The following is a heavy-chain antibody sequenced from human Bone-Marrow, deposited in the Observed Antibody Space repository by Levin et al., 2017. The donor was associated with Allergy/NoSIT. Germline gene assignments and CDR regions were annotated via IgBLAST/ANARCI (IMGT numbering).Heavy chain of an antibody. CDR3: ARDPVAAHFDY. V-gene: IGHV3-30-3*01. CDR2: ISYDGSNK. CDR1: GFTFSSYA. D-gene: IGHD6-19*01. Sequence: GGSLRLSCAASGFTFSSYAMHWVRQAPGKGLEWVAVISYDGSNKYYADSVKGRFTISRDNSKNTLYLQMNSLRAEDTAVYYCARDPVAAHFDYWGQGTLVTVSS. J-gene: IGHJ4*02.